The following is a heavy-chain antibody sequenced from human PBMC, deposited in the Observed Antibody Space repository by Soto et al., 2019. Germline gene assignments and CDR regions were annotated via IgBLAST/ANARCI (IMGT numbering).Heavy chain of an antibody. CDR1: GGSSTCHF. CDR3: ARAKFESTGWHQFDI. J-gene: IGHJ4*02. V-gene: IGHV4-34*01. Sequence: PAETLSPTCTVSGGSSTCHFWSWVRQPPGKGLEWIGEVSHSGNTKYYPSLRSRVTLSVDSSKNQISLALTSVTAADTAVYYCARAKFESTGWHQFDIWGQGTLVTVSS. CDR2: VSHSGNT. D-gene: IGHD7-27*01.